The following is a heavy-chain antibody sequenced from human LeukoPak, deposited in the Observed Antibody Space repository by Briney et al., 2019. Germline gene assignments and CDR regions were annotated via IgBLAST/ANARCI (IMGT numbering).Heavy chain of an antibody. Sequence: GGSLRLSCAASGFTFSSYWMSWVRQAPGKGLEWVANIKQDGSEKYYVDSVKGRFTISRDNTKNSLYLQMNSLRAEDTAVYYCARDYIRFSSGSHRFDYWGQGTLVTVSS. V-gene: IGHV3-7*01. D-gene: IGHD3-16*02. CDR3: ARDYIRFSSGSHRFDY. J-gene: IGHJ4*02. CDR2: IKQDGSEK. CDR1: GFTFSSYW.